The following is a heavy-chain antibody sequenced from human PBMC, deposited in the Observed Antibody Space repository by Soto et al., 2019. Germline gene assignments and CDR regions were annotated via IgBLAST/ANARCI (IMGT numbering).Heavy chain of an antibody. CDR2: IYPGDSNT. CDR1: GYSFTSYW. CDR3: AAETKSYFYGMDV. J-gene: IGHJ6*02. Sequence: XSLKISCKGSGYSFTSYWIGWVPQMPGKGLEWMGIIYPGDSNTRYSPSLQGQVTISVDKSISTAYLQMNSLREEDTAVYYCAAETKSYFYGMDVWGQGTTVTVSS. V-gene: IGHV5-51*01.